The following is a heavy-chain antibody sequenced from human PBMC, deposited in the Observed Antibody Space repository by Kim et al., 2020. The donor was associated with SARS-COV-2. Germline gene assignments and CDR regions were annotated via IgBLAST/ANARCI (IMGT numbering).Heavy chain of an antibody. J-gene: IGHJ4*02. Sequence: DRFTSSRDNAKDSLYLQMNSLRAEDTAVYYCARETNPRDSSGYYLDYLDYWGQGTLVTVSS. V-gene: IGHV3-11*06. CDR3: ARETNPRDSSGYYLDYLDY. D-gene: IGHD3-22*01.